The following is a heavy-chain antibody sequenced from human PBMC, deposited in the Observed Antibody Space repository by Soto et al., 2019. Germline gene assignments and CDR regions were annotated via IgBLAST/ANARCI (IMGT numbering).Heavy chain of an antibody. CDR3: AKDRTALRSAFSG. CDR1: GFTFSSYA. CDR2: ISGSGGST. Sequence: EVQLLESGGGLVQPGGSLRLSCAASGFTFSSYAMSWVRQAPGKGLEWVSAISGSGGSTYYADSVKGRFTISRDNSKNTLYLQTNSLRAEDTAVYYCAKDRTALRSAFSGWGQGTLVTVSS. J-gene: IGHJ4*02. D-gene: IGHD5-12*01. V-gene: IGHV3-23*01.